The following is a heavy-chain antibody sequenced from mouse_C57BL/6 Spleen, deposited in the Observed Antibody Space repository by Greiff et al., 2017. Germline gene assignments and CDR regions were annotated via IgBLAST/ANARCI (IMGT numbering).Heavy chain of an antibody. Sequence: EVMLVESEGGLVQPGSSMKLSCTASGFTFSDYYMAWVRQVPEKGLEWVANINYDGSSTYYLDSLKSRFIISRDNAKNILYLQMSSLKSEDTATYYCARYYYGTYFDYWGQGTTLTVSS. CDR2: INYDGSST. CDR1: GFTFSDYY. V-gene: IGHV5-16*01. CDR3: ARYYYGTYFDY. J-gene: IGHJ2*01. D-gene: IGHD1-1*01.